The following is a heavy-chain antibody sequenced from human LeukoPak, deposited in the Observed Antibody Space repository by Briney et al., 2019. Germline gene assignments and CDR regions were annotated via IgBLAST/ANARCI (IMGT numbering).Heavy chain of an antibody. J-gene: IGHJ4*02. CDR3: ARVYYDSSGYYPVDY. CDR1: GFTFSSYW. V-gene: IGHV3-7*01. D-gene: IGHD3-22*01. Sequence: GGSLRLSCAASGFTFSSYWMSWVRQAPGKGLEWVANIKQDGSEKYYVDSVKGRFTISRDNAKNSLYLQMNSLRAGDTAVYYCARVYYDSSGYYPVDYWGQGTLVTVSS. CDR2: IKQDGSEK.